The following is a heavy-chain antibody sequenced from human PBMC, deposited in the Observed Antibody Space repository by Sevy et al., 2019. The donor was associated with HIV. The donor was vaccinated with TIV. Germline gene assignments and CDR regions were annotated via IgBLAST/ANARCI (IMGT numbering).Heavy chain of an antibody. V-gene: IGHV3-7*01. CDR1: GFTFSRYW. CDR3: ARAEQVTMLVVFGGLYFDS. J-gene: IGHJ4*02. Sequence: GESLKISCAASGFTFSRYWMTWVRQAPGKGLEWVANIKQDESEKYYVDSVKGRFTISRDNAKNSLYLQMNSLRADDTAVYYCARAEQVTMLVVFGGLYFDSRGQGTLVTVSS. CDR2: IKQDESEK. D-gene: IGHD3-22*01.